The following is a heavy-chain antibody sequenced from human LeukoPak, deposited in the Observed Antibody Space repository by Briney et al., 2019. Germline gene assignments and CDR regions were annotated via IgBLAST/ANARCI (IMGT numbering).Heavy chain of an antibody. V-gene: IGHV1-18*01. D-gene: IGHD1-26*01. CDR1: GYTCTSYA. CDR2: ISAYNDNT. J-gene: IGHJ4*02. CDR3: ARFGFQDHKHPSWEPLVVCIDY. Sequence: ASVKVSCTATGYTCTSYAIHWVRQSPGQPLEWMLWISAYNDNTNYAQKLQGRVTMTTDTSTSTAYMELRSLRSDDTAVYYCARFGFQDHKHPSWEPLVVCIDYWGQGTLVTVSS.